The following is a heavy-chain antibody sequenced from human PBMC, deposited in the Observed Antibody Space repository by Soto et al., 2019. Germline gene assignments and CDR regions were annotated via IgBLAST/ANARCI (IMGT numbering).Heavy chain of an antibody. D-gene: IGHD6-6*01. CDR3: ARGRSSVPDRRGIGYYGLDV. V-gene: IGHV4-34*01. CDR2: INDSGIT. CDR1: GGSFSGYY. Sequence: QVQLQQWGAEVLKPSETLSLTCVVNGGSFSGYYWSWIRQSPGKGLEWIGEINDSGITDSNPSLESRVTLSVDLSKNQSSLNLNSETAADSAVYHCARGRSSVPDRRGIGYYGLDVWGQGTTVTVSS. J-gene: IGHJ6*02.